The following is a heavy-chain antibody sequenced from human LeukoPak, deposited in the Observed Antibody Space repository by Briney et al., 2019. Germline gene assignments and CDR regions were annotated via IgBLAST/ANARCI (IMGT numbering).Heavy chain of an antibody. Sequence: PGGSLRLSCAAYGFTFSNYWMHWVRQAPGKGLVWVSRIYTDGSSTNYADSVKGRFTISRDNAKNTLYLQMNSLRGEDTAVYYCARGASNRFDYWGQGTLVTVSS. CDR3: ARGASNRFDY. V-gene: IGHV3-74*01. D-gene: IGHD1-14*01. J-gene: IGHJ4*02. CDR1: GFTFSNYW. CDR2: IYTDGSST.